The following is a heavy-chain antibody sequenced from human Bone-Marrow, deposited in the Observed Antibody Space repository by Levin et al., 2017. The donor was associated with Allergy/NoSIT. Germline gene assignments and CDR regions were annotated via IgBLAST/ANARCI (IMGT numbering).Heavy chain of an antibody. CDR3: ARDLDYYYYMDV. J-gene: IGHJ6*03. Sequence: SETLSLTCTVSGASVNSGSNYWSWIRQSPGKGLEWIGYIDYSGSTVYNPSLRSRVTISADTSKNQFFLKLTSVTAADTAVYYCARDLDYYYYMDVWGKGTTVTFSS. V-gene: IGHV4-61*01. CDR1: GASVNSGSNY. CDR2: IDYSGST.